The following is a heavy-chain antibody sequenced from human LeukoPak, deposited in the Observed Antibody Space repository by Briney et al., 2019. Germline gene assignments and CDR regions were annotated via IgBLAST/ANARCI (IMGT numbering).Heavy chain of an antibody. J-gene: IGHJ4*02. D-gene: IGHD3-3*01. Sequence: GGSLRLSCAASGFTFSIYAMSWVRQAPGKGLEWVSAISGSGGTEYNADSVKGRFTISRDNAKNSLFLQMNSLTTEDTAVYYCATVQFLEWLPDWGQGTLVAVS. V-gene: IGHV3-23*01. CDR3: ATVQFLEWLPD. CDR1: GFTFSIYA. CDR2: ISGSGGTE.